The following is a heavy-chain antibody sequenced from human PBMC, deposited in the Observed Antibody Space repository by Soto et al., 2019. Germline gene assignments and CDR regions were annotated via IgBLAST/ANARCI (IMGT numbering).Heavy chain of an antibody. V-gene: IGHV1-69*06. D-gene: IGHD5-12*01. Sequence: VASVKVSCKASGGTFSSYAISWVRQAPGQGLEWMGGIIPIFGTANYAQKFQGRVTITADKSTSTAYMELSSLRSEDTAVYYCARERRWWLQLLGWFDPWGQGTLVTVSS. J-gene: IGHJ5*02. CDR1: GGTFSSYA. CDR2: IIPIFGTA. CDR3: ARERRWWLQLLGWFDP.